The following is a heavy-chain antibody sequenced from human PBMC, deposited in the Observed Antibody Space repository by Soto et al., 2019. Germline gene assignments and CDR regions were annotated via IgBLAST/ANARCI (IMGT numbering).Heavy chain of an antibody. J-gene: IGHJ4*02. CDR1: GGSISTYY. CDR2: ISYSGST. Sequence: QVQLQESGPGLVKPSETLSLTCTVSGGSISTYYWSWIRQPPGKVLEWIGFISYSGSTNYNPSLRSRVTISLDTSKSQFSLKLSSVTAADTAVYYCARDDVVGAVDYWGQGTLVTVSS. V-gene: IGHV4-59*01. D-gene: IGHD1-26*01. CDR3: ARDDVVGAVDY.